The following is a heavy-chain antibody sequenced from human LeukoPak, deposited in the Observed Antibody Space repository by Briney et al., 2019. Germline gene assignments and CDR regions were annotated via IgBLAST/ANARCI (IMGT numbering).Heavy chain of an antibody. V-gene: IGHV3-23*01. J-gene: IGHJ4*02. CDR2: ISGSGGST. CDR1: GFTFSSYA. Sequence: GGSLRLSCAASGFTFSSYAMSWVRQAPGKGLEWVSGISGSGGSTYYADSVKGRVTISRDNSKNTLYLQMNSLRAEDTAVYYCAKDLSSSWNYFDYWGQGTLVTVSP. D-gene: IGHD6-13*01. CDR3: AKDLSSSWNYFDY.